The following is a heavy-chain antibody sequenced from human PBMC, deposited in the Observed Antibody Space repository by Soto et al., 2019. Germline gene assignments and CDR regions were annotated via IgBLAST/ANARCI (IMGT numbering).Heavy chain of an antibody. V-gene: IGHV4-30-4*01. CDR2: IYKSTTT. CDR3: ARGRYCLTGRCFPNWFDS. CDR1: GDSISTVDYF. D-gene: IGHD2-15*01. Sequence: SETLSLTCSVSGDSISTVDYFWAWIRQPPGQALEYIGYIYKSTTTYYNPSFESRVAISLDTSKSQFSLTVTSVTATDTAVYFCARGRYCLTGRCFPNWFDSWGQGTLVTVSS. J-gene: IGHJ5*01.